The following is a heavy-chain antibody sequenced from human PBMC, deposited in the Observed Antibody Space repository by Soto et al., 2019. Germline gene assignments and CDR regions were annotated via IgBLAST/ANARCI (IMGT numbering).Heavy chain of an antibody. CDR1: GFTFSSYG. D-gene: IGHD4-17*01. J-gene: IGHJ4*02. CDR3: ATGPLYGDRPYYFDY. V-gene: IGHV3-30*03. CDR2: ISYDGSNK. Sequence: GGSLRLSCAASGFTFSSYGMHWVRQAPGKGLEWVAVISYDGSNKYYADSVKGRFTISRENSKNTLYLQMNSLRAEDTAVYYCATGPLYGDRPYYFDYWGQGTLVTVSS.